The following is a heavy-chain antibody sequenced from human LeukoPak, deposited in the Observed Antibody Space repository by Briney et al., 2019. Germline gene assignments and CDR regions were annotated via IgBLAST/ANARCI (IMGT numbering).Heavy chain of an antibody. Sequence: GASVKVSCKVSGYTLTELSMHWVRQAPGKGLEWMGGFDPEDGETIYAQKFQGRVTMTEDTSTDTAYMELSSLRSEDTAVYYCATDRQYYDFWSGYYTGGERGFDPWGQGTLVTVSS. CDR1: GYTLTELS. CDR2: FDPEDGET. J-gene: IGHJ5*02. CDR3: ATDRQYYDFWSGYYTGGERGFDP. D-gene: IGHD3-3*01. V-gene: IGHV1-24*01.